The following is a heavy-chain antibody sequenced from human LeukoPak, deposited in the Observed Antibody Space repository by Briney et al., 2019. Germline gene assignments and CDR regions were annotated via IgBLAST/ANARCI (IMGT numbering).Heavy chain of an antibody. Sequence: SQTLSLTCAVSGGSISSSGYSWSWIRQPPGKGLEWIGYIYHSGSTYYNPSLKSRVTISVDRSKNQFSLRLSSVTAADTAVYYCARASSPYYYDSSGYLDYWGQGTLVTVSS. V-gene: IGHV4-30-2*01. CDR1: GGSISSSGYS. D-gene: IGHD3-22*01. J-gene: IGHJ4*02. CDR3: ARASSPYYYDSSGYLDY. CDR2: IYHSGST.